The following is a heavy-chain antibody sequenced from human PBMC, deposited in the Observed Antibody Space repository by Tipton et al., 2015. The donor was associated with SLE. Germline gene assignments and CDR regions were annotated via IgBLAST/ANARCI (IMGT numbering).Heavy chain of an antibody. Sequence: LRLSCSVSGGSISNNYWSWIRQPPGKGLEWIGYIYDSGSTDYNPSLRSRVTISVDTSKNHFSLELSSVTAADTSVYYCARDRYGDSGDAFDIWGQGTMVTVSA. V-gene: IGHV4-59*01. CDR2: IYDSGST. D-gene: IGHD4-17*01. J-gene: IGHJ3*02. CDR3: ARDRYGDSGDAFDI. CDR1: GGSISNNY.